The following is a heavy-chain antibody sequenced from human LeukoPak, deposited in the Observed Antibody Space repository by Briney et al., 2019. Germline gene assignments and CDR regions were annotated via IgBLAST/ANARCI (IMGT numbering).Heavy chain of an antibody. CDR3: ARRRWGRAARPDAFDI. CDR2: INTDGSST. CDR1: GFTFSSYW. J-gene: IGHJ3*02. V-gene: IGHV3-74*01. D-gene: IGHD6-6*01. Sequence: GGSLRLSCAASGFTFSSYWMHWVRQAPGKGLVWVSRINTDGSSTSYADSVKGRFTISRDNSKNTLYLQMNSLRAEDTAVYYCARRRWGRAARPDAFDIWGQGTMVTVSS.